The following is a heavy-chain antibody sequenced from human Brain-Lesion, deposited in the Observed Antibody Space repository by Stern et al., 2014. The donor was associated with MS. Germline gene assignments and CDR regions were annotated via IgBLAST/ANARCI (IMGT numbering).Heavy chain of an antibody. CDR2: FDPEDGET. Sequence: QVQLEESGAEVKKPGASVKVSCKVSGYTLTELSMHWVRQAPRKGLEWMGGFDPEDGETIYAQKFQGRVTRTEDTSTDTAYMELSSLRSEDTAVYYCATLSPGAGGNYYRHFDYWGQGTLVTVSS. CDR1: GYTLTELS. D-gene: IGHD1-26*01. V-gene: IGHV1-24*01. CDR3: ATLSPGAGGNYYRHFDY. J-gene: IGHJ4*02.